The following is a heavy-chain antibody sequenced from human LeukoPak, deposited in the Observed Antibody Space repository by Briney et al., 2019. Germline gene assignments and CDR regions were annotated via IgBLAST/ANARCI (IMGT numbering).Heavy chain of an antibody. CDR1: GFAVSGDF. CDR3: AKMTNYYGSSGYHYYFDC. J-gene: IGHJ4*02. Sequence: PGGSLRLSCAASGFAVSGDFMSWVRQAPGKGLEWVSVLYSGGITYYIDSVKGRFTISRDSSKNTLYLQMNSLRAEDTALYYCAKMTNYYGSSGYHYYFDCWGQGTLVTVSS. V-gene: IGHV3-53*01. D-gene: IGHD3-22*01. CDR2: LYSGGIT.